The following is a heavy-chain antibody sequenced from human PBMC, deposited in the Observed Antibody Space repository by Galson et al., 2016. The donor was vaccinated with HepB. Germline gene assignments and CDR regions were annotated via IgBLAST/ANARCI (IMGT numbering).Heavy chain of an antibody. CDR1: GMSISNYNW. CDR2: IFHAGAT. J-gene: IGHJ5*02. D-gene: IGHD2-21*02. CDR3: VKGGDDHLDL. Sequence: SETLSLTCDVSGMSISNYNWWSWVRQPPGQGLEWIGEIFHAGATNYNPSLKSRVIISLDFSENQVSLSVSSVTAADTAVYYCVKGGDDHLDLWGQGTLVTVSS. V-gene: IGHV4-4*02.